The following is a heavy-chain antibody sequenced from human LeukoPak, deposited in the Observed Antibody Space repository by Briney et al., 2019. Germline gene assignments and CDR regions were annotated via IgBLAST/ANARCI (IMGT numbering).Heavy chain of an antibody. CDR2: INGDGSTT. V-gene: IGHV3-74*03. CDR1: GFTFSSHW. J-gene: IGHJ3*02. CDR3: ARSKSWYSTDAVDI. Sequence: GGSLRLSCAASGFTFSSHWMHWVRQAPGKGLVWVSRINGDGSTTTYADSVKGRFTISRDNAKNTLYLQMNSLRAEDTAVYHCARSKSWYSTDAVDIWGQGTMVTVSS. D-gene: IGHD2-15*01.